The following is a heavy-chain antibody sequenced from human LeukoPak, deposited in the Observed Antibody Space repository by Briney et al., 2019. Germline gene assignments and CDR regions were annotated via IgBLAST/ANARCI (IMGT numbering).Heavy chain of an antibody. CDR3: ARRTTYCSGGSCYHYFDY. CDR1: GYSFTSYW. Sequence: GESLKISCKGSGYSFTSYWIGWVRQMPGKGLEWMGIIYPGDSDTRYSPSFQGQVTISADKSISTAYLQWSSLKASDTAMYYCARRTTYCSGGSCYHYFDYWGQGNPGHRLL. CDR2: IYPGDSDT. D-gene: IGHD2-15*01. V-gene: IGHV5-51*01. J-gene: IGHJ4*02.